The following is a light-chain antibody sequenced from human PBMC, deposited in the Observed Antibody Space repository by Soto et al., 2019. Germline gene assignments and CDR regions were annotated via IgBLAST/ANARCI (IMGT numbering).Light chain of an antibody. CDR2: AAS. Sequence: DIQLTQSPSFLSASVGDRVTITCRASQGISSFLAWYQQKPGGTPKILIYAASTLQSGVPSRFSGSGSGTDFTLTITSLQPEDFATYYCQQLHTYPYTFGQGTKLEIK. V-gene: IGKV1-9*01. CDR1: QGISSF. CDR3: QQLHTYPYT. J-gene: IGKJ2*01.